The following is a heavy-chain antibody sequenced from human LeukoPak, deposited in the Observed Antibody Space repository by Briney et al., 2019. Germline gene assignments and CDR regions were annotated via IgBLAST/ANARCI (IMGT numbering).Heavy chain of an antibody. J-gene: IGHJ5*02. CDR1: GYSISSGYY. CDR3: ARIQRGTSSNWFDP. D-gene: IGHD7-27*01. Sequence: PSETLSLTCTVSGYSISSGYYWVWIRQPPGQGLEWIGTIFHSGITNYNAALKSRVTMSVDPPKSEFSLNVRSATAADTAVYYCARIQRGTSSNWFDPWGQGAQVIVSS. V-gene: IGHV4-38-2*02. CDR2: IFHSGIT.